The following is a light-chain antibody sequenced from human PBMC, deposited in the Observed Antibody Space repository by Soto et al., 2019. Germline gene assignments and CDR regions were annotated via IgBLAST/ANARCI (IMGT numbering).Light chain of an antibody. CDR2: DTS. CDR1: QSVNSNY. Sequence: EIVLMQSPGTLSLSPGEGATLSCRASQSVNSNYLAWYQQKPGQAPTVLIFDTSRRATGVPDRFSGSGSGTGFTLTISRLEPDDFAVYYCQQYGSSQFTFGPGTKANIK. CDR3: QQYGSSQFT. V-gene: IGKV3-20*01. J-gene: IGKJ3*01.